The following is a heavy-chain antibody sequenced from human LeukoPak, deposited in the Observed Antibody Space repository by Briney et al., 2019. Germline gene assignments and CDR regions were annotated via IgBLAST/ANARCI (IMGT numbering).Heavy chain of an antibody. J-gene: IGHJ5*02. V-gene: IGHV4-59*08. CDR1: GGSISSYY. D-gene: IGHD6-19*01. Sequence: PSETLSLTCTVSGGSISSYYWSWIRQPPGKGLEWIGYIYYSGSTNYNPSLKSRVTISVDTSKNQLSLKLTSVTAADTAVYYCARQAAGVGKITVAAGWFDPWGQGTLVTVSS. CDR2: IYYSGST. CDR3: ARQAAGVGKITVAAGWFDP.